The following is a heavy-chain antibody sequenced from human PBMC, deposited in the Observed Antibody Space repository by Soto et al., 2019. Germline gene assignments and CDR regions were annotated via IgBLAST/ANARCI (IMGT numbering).Heavy chain of an antibody. J-gene: IGHJ6*02. CDR2: ISGYNGKT. CDR3: AREGVVPYYYYGMDV. Sequence: QVQLVQSGGEVKKPGASVKVSCKASGYTFTSYGISWVRQAPGQGLEWMGWISGYNGKTNYAQKVQDRVTMTTDTSXGTVYMELRTLRSDDTAVYYCAREGVVPYYYYGMDVWGQGTAVTVSS. D-gene: IGHD3-10*01. CDR1: GYTFTSYG. V-gene: IGHV1-18*01.